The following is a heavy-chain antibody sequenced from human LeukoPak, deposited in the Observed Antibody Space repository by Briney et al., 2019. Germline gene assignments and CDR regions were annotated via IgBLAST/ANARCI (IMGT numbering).Heavy chain of an antibody. Sequence: GGSLRLSRAASGFTFSSYAMSWVRQAPGKGLEWVSAISGSGGSTYYADSVKGRFTISRDNSKNTLYLQMNSLRAEDTAIYYCAKPETPAGPHFDYWGQGTLVTVSS. V-gene: IGHV3-23*01. D-gene: IGHD5-24*01. CDR3: AKPETPAGPHFDY. CDR1: GFTFSSYA. J-gene: IGHJ4*02. CDR2: ISGSGGST.